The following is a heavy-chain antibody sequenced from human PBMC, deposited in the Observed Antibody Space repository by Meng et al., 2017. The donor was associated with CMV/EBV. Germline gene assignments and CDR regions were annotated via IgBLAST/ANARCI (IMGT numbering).Heavy chain of an antibody. J-gene: IGHJ2*01. V-gene: IGHV4-4*07. Sequence: HVALQSSGSVLVTPSATPSHTCPVSGGSLSSYHWIWIRQPAGNGLAWIGRIYTSGSTNYNPYLKSRVTLSVDTSKIQFSLKLSSVTAADTAVYYCAKSSEQNWNYGGWYFDLWGRGTLVTVSS. CDR3: AKSSEQNWNYGGWYFDL. D-gene: IGHD1-7*01. CDR2: IYTSGST. CDR1: GGSLSSYH.